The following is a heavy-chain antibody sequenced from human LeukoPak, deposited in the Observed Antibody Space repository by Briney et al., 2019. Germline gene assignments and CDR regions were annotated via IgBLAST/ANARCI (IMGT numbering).Heavy chain of an antibody. J-gene: IGHJ6*03. CDR2: INPNSGGT. CDR1: GYTFTGYY. CDR3: ARAGWSIAARPGYYYHMDV. D-gene: IGHD6-6*01. V-gene: IGHV1-2*02. Sequence: ASVKVSCKASGYTFTGYYMHWVRQAPGQGLEWMGWINPNSGGTNYAQKFQGRVTMTRDTSISTAYMELSRLRSDDTAVYYCARAGWSIAARPGYYYHMDVWGKGTTVTVSS.